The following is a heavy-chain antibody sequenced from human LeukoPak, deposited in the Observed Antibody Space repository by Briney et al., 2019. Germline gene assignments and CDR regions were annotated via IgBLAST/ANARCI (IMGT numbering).Heavy chain of an antibody. CDR3: ARGTTQGYYYYMDV. CDR2: IIPIFGTA. Sequence: ASVKVSCKASGGTFSSYAISWVRQAPGQGLEWMGGIIPIFGTANYAQKFQGRVTITTDESTSTAYMELSSLRSEDTAVYYCARGTTQGYYYYMDVWGKGTTVTVPS. CDR1: GGTFSSYA. D-gene: IGHD1-7*01. V-gene: IGHV1-69*05. J-gene: IGHJ6*03.